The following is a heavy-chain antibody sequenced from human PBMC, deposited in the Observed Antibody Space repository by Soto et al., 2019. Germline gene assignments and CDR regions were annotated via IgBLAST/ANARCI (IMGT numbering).Heavy chain of an antibody. V-gene: IGHV3-7*03. Sequence: GGSLRLSCAASGFTFSSYWMSWVRQAPGKGLEWVANIKQDGSEKYYVDSVKGRFTISRDNAKNSLYLQMNSLRAEDTAVYYCAREGIFGDLWSGKPSGYYGMDVWGQGTTVTVSS. CDR3: AREGIFGDLWSGKPSGYYGMDV. CDR1: GFTFSSYW. CDR2: IKQDGSEK. J-gene: IGHJ6*02. D-gene: IGHD3-3*01.